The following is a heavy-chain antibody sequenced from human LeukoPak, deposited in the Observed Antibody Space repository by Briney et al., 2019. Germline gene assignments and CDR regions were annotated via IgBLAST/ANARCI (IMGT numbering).Heavy chain of an antibody. D-gene: IGHD5-24*01. V-gene: IGHV3-23*01. Sequence: GGSLRLSCAASGFTFSSYAMSWVRQAPGKGLEWVSIISDNGDYTYYADSEKGRFTISRDNSKNTLYLQMNSLRAEDTAVYYCAKGTPRDGYNSGYFDYWGQGTLVTVSS. CDR1: GFTFSSYA. J-gene: IGHJ4*02. CDR2: ISDNGDYT. CDR3: AKGTPRDGYNSGYFDY.